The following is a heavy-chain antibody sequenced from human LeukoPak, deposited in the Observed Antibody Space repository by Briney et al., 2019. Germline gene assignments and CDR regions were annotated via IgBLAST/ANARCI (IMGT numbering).Heavy chain of an antibody. Sequence: GGSLRLSCVASGFTFSEFTFSNAWMSWVRQAPGKGLVWVGGFKSKTDGGATDYAAPVKGRFTISRDVSKTTLFLQMNSLKTEDTAVYYCTADNCGSTSCYAHYWGQGTLVTVSS. D-gene: IGHD2-2*01. CDR2: FKSKTDGGAT. CDR1: GFTFSEFTFSNAW. CDR3: TADNCGSTSCYAHY. J-gene: IGHJ4*02. V-gene: IGHV3-15*01.